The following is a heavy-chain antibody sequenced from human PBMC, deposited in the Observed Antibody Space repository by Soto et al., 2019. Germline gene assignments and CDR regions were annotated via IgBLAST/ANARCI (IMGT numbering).Heavy chain of an antibody. CDR3: ERRYGDSPDY. V-gene: IGHV1-69*02. D-gene: IGHD4-17*01. CDR2: IIPMFGIA. J-gene: IGHJ4*02. CDR1: GGTFSSYT. Sequence: QVQLVQSGAEVKKPGSSVKVSCKASGGTFSSYTISWVRQAPGQGLEWMGRIIPMFGIANYAPRFQARVTITADKSTSTAYMELSSLRSQDTDVYYYERRYGDSPDYWGQGDLVTVSS.